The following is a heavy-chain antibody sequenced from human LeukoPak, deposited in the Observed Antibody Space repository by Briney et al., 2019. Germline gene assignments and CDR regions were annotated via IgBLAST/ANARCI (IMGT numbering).Heavy chain of an antibody. V-gene: IGHV1-69*06. CDR1: GYTFTSYY. CDR3: ARAPYCSGGSCRYYYYYYMDV. J-gene: IGHJ6*03. D-gene: IGHD2-15*01. Sequence: ASVKVSCKASGYTFTSYYMHWVRQAPGQGLEWMGGIIPIFGTANYAQKFQGRVTITADKSTSTAYMELSSLRSEDTAVYYCARAPYCSGGSCRYYYYYYMDVWGKGTTVTVSS. CDR2: IIPIFGTA.